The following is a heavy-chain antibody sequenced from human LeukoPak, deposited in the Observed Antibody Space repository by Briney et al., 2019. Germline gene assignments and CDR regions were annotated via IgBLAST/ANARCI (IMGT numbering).Heavy chain of an antibody. V-gene: IGHV4-39*01. CDR3: ARHESFRSSWNY. J-gene: IGHJ4*02. Sequence: PSETLSLTCTVSGGSIISSSSYWGWIRQPPGKGLEWIGSIYYSGSAYYNPSLKSRVTLSLDTSKNQFSLKLSSVTAADTAVYYCARHESFRSSWNYWVQGTLVTVSS. CDR2: IYYSGSA. D-gene: IGHD6-13*01. CDR1: GGSIISSSSY.